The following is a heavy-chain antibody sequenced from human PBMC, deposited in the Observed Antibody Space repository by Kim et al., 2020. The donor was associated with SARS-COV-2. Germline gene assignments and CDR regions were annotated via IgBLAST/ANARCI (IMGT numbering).Heavy chain of an antibody. J-gene: IGHJ5*02. CDR2: INHSGST. D-gene: IGHD4-17*01. CDR3: APKGGEYENSNWFDP. V-gene: IGHV4-34*01. Sequence: SETLSLTCAVYGGSFSGYYWNWIRRPPGKGLEWIGEINHSGSTNYNPSLKSRVTISVDTSKNQFSLKLSSVTAADTAVYYCAPKGGEYENSNWFDPWGQGTLVTVSS. CDR1: GGSFSGYY.